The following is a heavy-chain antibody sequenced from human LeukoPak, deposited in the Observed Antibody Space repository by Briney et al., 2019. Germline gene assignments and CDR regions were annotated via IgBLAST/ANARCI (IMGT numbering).Heavy chain of an antibody. CDR1: GYTFTGYY. CDR3: ARGYTGRITMVRGGYYYYMDV. V-gene: IGHV1-2*02. Sequence: ASVKVSCKASGYTFTGYYMHWVRQAPGQGLEWMGWINPNSGGTNYVQKFQGRVTMTRDTSNSTAYMELSRLRSDDTAVYYCARGYTGRITMVRGGYYYYMDVWGKGTTVTISS. J-gene: IGHJ6*03. D-gene: IGHD3-10*01. CDR2: INPNSGGT.